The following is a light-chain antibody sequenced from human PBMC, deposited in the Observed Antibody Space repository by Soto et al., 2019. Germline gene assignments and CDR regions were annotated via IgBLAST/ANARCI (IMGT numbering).Light chain of an antibody. CDR1: ASNIGNNS. CDR2: DDN. V-gene: IGLV1-51*01. Sequence: QSVLTQPPSVSAAPGQRVTISCSGSASNIGNNSVSWYQQLPGAAPKLLIYDDNNRPSGIPDRFSGSKSGTSATLGITGLQTGDEADYYCGTWDTSLPACVFGPGTGHRP. CDR3: GTWDTSLPACV. J-gene: IGLJ1*01.